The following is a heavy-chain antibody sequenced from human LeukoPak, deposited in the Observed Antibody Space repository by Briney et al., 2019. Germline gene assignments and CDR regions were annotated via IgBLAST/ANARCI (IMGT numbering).Heavy chain of an antibody. J-gene: IGHJ3*02. CDR3: ARGMFGDCRDALDI. CDR2: IYYSGST. V-gene: IGHV4-31*03. Sequence: SQTLSLTCTVSGGSISSGGYYWSWIRQHPGTGLEWIGYIYYSGSTYYNPSLKSRVTISVDTSKNQFSLKLSSVTAADTAVYYCARGMFGDCRDALDIWGQGTMVTVSS. CDR1: GGSISSGGYY. D-gene: IGHD2-21*02.